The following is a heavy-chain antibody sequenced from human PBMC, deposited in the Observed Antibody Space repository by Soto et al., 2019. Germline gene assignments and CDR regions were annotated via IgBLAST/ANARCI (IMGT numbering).Heavy chain of an antibody. D-gene: IGHD6-13*01. V-gene: IGHV3-23*01. CDR1: GFTFSSYA. J-gene: IGHJ4*02. CDR3: ATASYSSSWGIDY. Sequence: GGSLRLSCAASGFTFSSYAMRWVRPAPGKGLEWVSAISGSGGSTYYADSVKGRFTISRDNSKNTLYLKMNSLRAEDRAVYYCATASYSSSWGIDYWGQGTLVTVSS. CDR2: ISGSGGST.